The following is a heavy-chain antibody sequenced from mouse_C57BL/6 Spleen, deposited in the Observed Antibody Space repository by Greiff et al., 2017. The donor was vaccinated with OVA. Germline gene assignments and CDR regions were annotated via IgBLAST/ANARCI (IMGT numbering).Heavy chain of an antibody. CDR1: GYAFSSSW. V-gene: IGHV1-82*01. Sequence: QVQLQQSGPELVKPGASVKISCKASGYAFSSSWMNWVKQRPGKGLEWIGRIYPGDGDTNYNGKFKGQATLTADKSSSTAYMQLSSLTSEDSAVYFCARYYDGSSYGYFDVWGTGTTVTVSS. CDR3: ARYYDGSSYGYFDV. J-gene: IGHJ1*03. CDR2: IYPGDGDT. D-gene: IGHD1-1*01.